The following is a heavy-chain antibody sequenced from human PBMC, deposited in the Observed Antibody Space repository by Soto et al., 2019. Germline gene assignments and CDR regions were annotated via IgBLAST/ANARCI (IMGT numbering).Heavy chain of an antibody. D-gene: IGHD2-2*01. V-gene: IGHV4-39*07. Sequence: SETLSLTCTVSGGSISSSSYYWGWIRQPPGKGLEWIGSIYYSGSTNYNPSLKSRVTISVGTSKNQFSLKLSSVTAADTAVYYCARSRCSSTSCYAGRGINWFDPWGQGTLVTVSS. CDR2: IYYSGST. CDR1: GGSISSSSYY. J-gene: IGHJ5*02. CDR3: ARSRCSSTSCYAGRGINWFDP.